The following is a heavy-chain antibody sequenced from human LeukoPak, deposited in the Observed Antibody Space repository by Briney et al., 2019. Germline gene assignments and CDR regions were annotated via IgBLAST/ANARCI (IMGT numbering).Heavy chain of an antibody. CDR2: IKQDGGEK. CDR1: EFTFSTYW. V-gene: IGHV3-7*01. CDR3: AREIVAAAWHYYYYYMDV. D-gene: IGHD1-26*01. Sequence: GGSLRLSCAASEFTFSTYWMSWVRQAPGKGLEGVANIKQDGGEKYYVDSVKGRFTISRDNAKNSLYLQMNSLRAEDTAVYYCAREIVAAAWHYYYYYMDVWGKGTTVTVSS. J-gene: IGHJ6*03.